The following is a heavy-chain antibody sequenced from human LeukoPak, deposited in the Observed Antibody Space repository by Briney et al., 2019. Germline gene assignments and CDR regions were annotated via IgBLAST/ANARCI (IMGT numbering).Heavy chain of an antibody. CDR2: INPSDSYN. V-gene: IGHV5-10-1*01. D-gene: IGHD3-10*01. CDR1: GYMFTTYW. J-gene: IGHJ4*02. CDR3: ARTAYYSGSGSYYYFDY. Sequence: GESLKISCKTSGYMFTTYWISWVRQMPGKGVEWMGRINPSDSYNNYSPSFKGHVTFSADRSLSTVCLQWGSLKASDTAIYYCARTAYYSGSGSYYYFDYWGQGTLVTVSS.